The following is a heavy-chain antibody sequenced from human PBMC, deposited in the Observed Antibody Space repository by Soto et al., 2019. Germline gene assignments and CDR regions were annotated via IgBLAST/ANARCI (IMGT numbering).Heavy chain of an antibody. CDR1: GGSFSDYS. CDR3: ARVRYDFWSGSSPDAFDI. V-gene: IGHV4-34*01. J-gene: IGHJ3*02. Sequence: SETLSLTCAVYGGSFSDYSWSWIRQPPGQGLEWIGEINHSGSTNLHPSLKSRVTISVDTSKNQFSLKLSSVTAADTAVYYCARVRYDFWSGSSPDAFDIWGQGTMVTVSS. CDR2: INHSGST. D-gene: IGHD3-3*01.